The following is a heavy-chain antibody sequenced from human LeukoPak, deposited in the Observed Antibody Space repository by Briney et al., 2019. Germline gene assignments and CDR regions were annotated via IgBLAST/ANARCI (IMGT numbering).Heavy chain of an antibody. CDR3: ARGDTALDY. Sequence: PSETLSLTCMVSGGSINYYYWSWIRQPAGKGLEWIGRIYSTGSVDYDPSLRSRVIMSVDTSKNELSLKLSSVTAADTAVYYCARGDTALDYWGQGTLVTVSS. CDR1: GGSINYYY. J-gene: IGHJ4*02. CDR2: IYSTGSV. D-gene: IGHD5-18*01. V-gene: IGHV4-4*07.